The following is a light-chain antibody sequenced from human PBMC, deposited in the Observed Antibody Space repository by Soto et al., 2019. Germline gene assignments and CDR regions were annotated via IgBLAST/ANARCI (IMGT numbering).Light chain of an antibody. Sequence: EIVLTQSPATLSLSPGERATLSCRASQSVSSYLAWYQQKPGQAPRLLIYDASNRATGIPARFSGSGSGTDFTLTISSLEPEDFATYYCQQYNSSPWTFGQGTKVEI. CDR2: DAS. CDR3: QQYNSSPWT. V-gene: IGKV3-11*01. CDR1: QSVSSY. J-gene: IGKJ1*01.